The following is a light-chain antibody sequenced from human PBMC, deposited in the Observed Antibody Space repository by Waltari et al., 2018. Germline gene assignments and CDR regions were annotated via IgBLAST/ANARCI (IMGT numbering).Light chain of an antibody. V-gene: IGKV3-20*01. CDR1: QSVTGSY. CDR2: GAS. Sequence: EIVLTQSPGTLSLSPGKRATLSCRTSQSVTGSYLAWYQQKPGQAPRLLIYGASSRATGIPDRFSGSGSGTDFTLTISRLEPEEFALYYCQQYGSSPRTFGQGTKVEIK. J-gene: IGKJ1*01. CDR3: QQYGSSPRT.